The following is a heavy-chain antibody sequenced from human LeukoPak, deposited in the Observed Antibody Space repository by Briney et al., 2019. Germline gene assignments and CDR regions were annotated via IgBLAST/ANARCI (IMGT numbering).Heavy chain of an antibody. V-gene: IGHV3-23*01. J-gene: IGHJ4*02. CDR1: GFTFSSYA. CDR2: ISGSGGST. D-gene: IGHD3-10*01. CDR3: AKFKAYGSGRYYFDY. Sequence: PGGSLRLTCAASGFTFSSYAMSWVRQAPGKGLEWVSAISGSGGSTYYADSAKGRFTISRDNSKNTLYLQMNSLRAEDTAVYYCAKFKAYGSGRYYFDYWGQGTLVTVSS.